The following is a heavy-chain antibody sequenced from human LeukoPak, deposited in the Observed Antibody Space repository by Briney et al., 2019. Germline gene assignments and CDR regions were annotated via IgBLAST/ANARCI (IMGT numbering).Heavy chain of an antibody. Sequence: GGSLRLSCAASGFTFSSYGMHWVRQAPGKGLEWVAVIWYDGSNKYYADSVKGRFTISRDNSKNTLYLQMNSLRAEDTAVYYCARVVGGSSGYYYIDYWGQGTLVTVSS. CDR1: GFTFSSYG. D-gene: IGHD3-22*01. CDR2: IWYDGSNK. CDR3: ARVVGGSSGYYYIDY. J-gene: IGHJ4*02. V-gene: IGHV3-33*01.